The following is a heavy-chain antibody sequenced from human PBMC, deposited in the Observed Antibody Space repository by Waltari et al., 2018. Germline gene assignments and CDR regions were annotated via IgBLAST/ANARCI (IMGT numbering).Heavy chain of an antibody. CDR1: GFTFSSYW. D-gene: IGHD3-10*01. CDR3: ARGTFITVDAFDI. J-gene: IGHJ3*02. Sequence: EVQLVESGGGLVQPGGSLRLSCAASGFTFSSYWMSWVRQAPGKGLEWVANIKQDGSEKYYVDSVKGRFTISRDNAKNSLYLQMNSLRAEDTAVYYCARGTFITVDAFDIWGQGTMVTVSS. V-gene: IGHV3-7*01. CDR2: IKQDGSEK.